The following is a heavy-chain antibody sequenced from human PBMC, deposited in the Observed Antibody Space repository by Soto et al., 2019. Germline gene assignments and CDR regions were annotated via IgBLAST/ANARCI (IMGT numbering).Heavy chain of an antibody. D-gene: IGHD6-13*01. CDR3: AKAGIKGSSWFDY. CDR2: ISGSGGST. CDR1: GFTFSSYA. V-gene: IGHV3-23*01. J-gene: IGHJ4*02. Sequence: EVQLLESGGGLVQPGGSLRLSCAASGFTFSSYAMSWVRQAPGKGLEWVSTISGSGGSTYYADSVKGRFTISRDNSKNTLYLHMNSLRAEDTAVYYCAKAGIKGSSWFDYWGQGTLVTVSS.